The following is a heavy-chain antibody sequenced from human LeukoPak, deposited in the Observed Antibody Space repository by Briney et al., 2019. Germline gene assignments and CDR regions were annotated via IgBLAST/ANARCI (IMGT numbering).Heavy chain of an antibody. CDR3: ARDTGRWLAYMDV. D-gene: IGHD5-24*01. V-gene: IGHV1-3*03. CDR2: INAGNGNT. Sequence: GASVKVSCKASGYTFTSYAMHWVRQAPGQRLEWMGWINAGNGNTKYSQEFQGRVTITRDTSASTAYMELSSLRSEDMAVYYCARDTGRWLAYMDVWGKGTTVTVSS. J-gene: IGHJ6*03. CDR1: GYTFTSYA.